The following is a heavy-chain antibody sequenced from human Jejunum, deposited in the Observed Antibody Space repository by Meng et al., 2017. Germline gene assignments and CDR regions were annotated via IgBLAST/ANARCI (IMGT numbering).Heavy chain of an antibody. CDR2: ISGSRGYT. D-gene: IGHD4-17*01. V-gene: IGHV3-23*01. CDR1: GFSLNNYA. J-gene: IGHJ3*02. Sequence: GGSLRLSCVASGFSLNNYALTWVRQAPGKGLEWVSSISGSRGYTHYSDSVKGRFTISTDNSKNTLFLQMNSLRGEDTAIYYCAKDPNGDYVGAFDTWGQGTVVTVSS. CDR3: AKDPNGDYVGAFDT.